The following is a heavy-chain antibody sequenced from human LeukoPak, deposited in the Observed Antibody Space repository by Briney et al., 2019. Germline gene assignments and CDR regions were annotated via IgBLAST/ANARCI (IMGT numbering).Heavy chain of an antibody. CDR3: ARGPRYYDILTGYPRRYYFDY. V-gene: IGHV4-34*01. CDR2: INHSGST. CDR1: GGSFSGYY. Sequence: SETLSLTCAVYGGSFSGYYWSWIRQPPGKGLEWIGEINHSGSTNYNPSLKSRVTISVDTSKNQFSLKLSSVTAADTAVYYCARGPRYYDILTGYPRRYYFDYWGQGTLVTVSS. D-gene: IGHD3-9*01. J-gene: IGHJ4*02.